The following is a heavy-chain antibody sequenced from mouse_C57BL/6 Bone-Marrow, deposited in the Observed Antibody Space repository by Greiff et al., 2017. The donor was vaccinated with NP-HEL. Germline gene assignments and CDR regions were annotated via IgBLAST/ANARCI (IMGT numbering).Heavy chain of an antibody. Sequence: EVKVEESGGGLVQPGGSMKLSCAASGFTFSDAWMDWVRQSPEKGLEWVAEIRNKANNHAKYYAESVKGRFTISRDDSKSSVYLQMNSLRAEDTGIYYCTRYCCGSCPFDYWGQGTTLTVSS. CDR1: GFTFSDAW. D-gene: IGHD1-1*01. J-gene: IGHJ2*01. CDR3: TRYCCGSCPFDY. CDR2: IRNKANNHAK. V-gene: IGHV6-6*01.